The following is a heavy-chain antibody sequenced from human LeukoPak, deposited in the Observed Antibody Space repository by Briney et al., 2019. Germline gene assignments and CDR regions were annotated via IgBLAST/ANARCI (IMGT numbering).Heavy chain of an antibody. CDR2: IYTSGST. V-gene: IGHV4-61*02. Sequence: PSETLSLTCTVSGDSISSGSYYWSWIRQPAWKGLEWIGRIYTSGSTNYKPSLKSRVSISVDTSKNQFSLKLNPVTAADTAVYYCARGINPGDDSDGAFDIWGQGAMVTVSS. CDR1: GDSISSGSYY. CDR3: ARGINPGDDSDGAFDI. D-gene: IGHD2-21*02. J-gene: IGHJ3*02.